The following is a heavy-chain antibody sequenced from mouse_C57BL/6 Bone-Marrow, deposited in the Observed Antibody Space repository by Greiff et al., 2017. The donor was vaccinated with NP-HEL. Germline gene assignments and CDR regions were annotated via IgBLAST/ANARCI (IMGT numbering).Heavy chain of an antibody. CDR1: GFNFKDDY. J-gene: IGHJ1*03. V-gene: IGHV14-4*01. CDR2: IDPENGDT. CDR3: TSYWYFDV. Sequence: VQLQQSGAELVRPGASVKLSCTASGFNFKDDYMHWVKQRPEQGLEWIGWIDPENGDTEYASKFQGKATITADTSSNTAYLQLSSLTSEDTAVYYSTSYWYFDVWGTGTTVTVSS.